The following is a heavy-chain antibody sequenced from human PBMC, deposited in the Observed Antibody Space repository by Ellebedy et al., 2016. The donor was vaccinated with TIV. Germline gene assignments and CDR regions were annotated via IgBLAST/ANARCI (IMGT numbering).Heavy chain of an antibody. CDR1: GFTFSNYA. CDR2: ISGSGGST. V-gene: IGHV3-23*01. J-gene: IGHJ4*02. D-gene: IGHD3-3*01. CDR3: VKERDILRLLEWLLEVDY. Sequence: PGGSLRLSCAASGFTFSNYAMSWVRQAPGKGLEWVSAISGSGGSTYYADSVKGRFTISRDNSKNTLYLQMNSLRAEDTAVYYCVKERDILRLLEWLLEVDYWGQGTLVTVSS.